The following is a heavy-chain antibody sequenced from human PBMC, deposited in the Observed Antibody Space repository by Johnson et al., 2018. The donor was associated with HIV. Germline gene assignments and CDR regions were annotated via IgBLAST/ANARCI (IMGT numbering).Heavy chain of an antibody. J-gene: IGHJ3*02. Sequence: QVQLVESGGGVVQPGGPLRLSCAASGFNFRTNGMHWVRQAPGKGLEWISFIQYDGTDKSYADSVEGRFTISRDNSKNTLYLQMNGLRAEDTAVYYCAKGRRDFWSGADAFDIWGQGTLVTVSS. CDR1: GFNFRTNG. CDR3: AKGRRDFWSGADAFDI. D-gene: IGHD3-3*01. V-gene: IGHV3-30*02. CDR2: IQYDGTDK.